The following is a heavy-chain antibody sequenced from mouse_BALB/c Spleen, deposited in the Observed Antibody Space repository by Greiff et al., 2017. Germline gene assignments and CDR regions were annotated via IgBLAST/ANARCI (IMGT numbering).Heavy chain of an antibody. J-gene: IGHJ3*01. CDR1: GFTFSSYG. CDR3: ARQGWLAQFAY. D-gene: IGHD2-3*01. V-gene: IGHV5-6*02. Sequence: DVKLVESGGDLVKPGGSLKLSCAASGFTFSSYGMSWVRQTPDKRLEWVATISSGGSYTYYPDSVKGRFTISRDNAKNTLYLQMSSLKSEDTAMYYCARQGWLAQFAYWGQGTLVTVSA. CDR2: ISSGGSYT.